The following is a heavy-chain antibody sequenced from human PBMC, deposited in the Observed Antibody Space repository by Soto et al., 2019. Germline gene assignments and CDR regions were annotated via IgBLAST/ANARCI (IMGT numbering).Heavy chain of an antibody. CDR2: INPSGGST. CDR3: ASSPAEPDYGDPTPSYFDY. V-gene: IGHV1-46*03. Sequence: ASVKVSCKASGYTFTSYYMHWVRQAPGQGLEWMGIINPSGGSTSYAQKFQGRVTMTRDTSTSTVYMELSSLRSEDTAVYYCASSPAEPDYGDPTPSYFDYWGQGTLVTVSS. CDR1: GYTFTSYY. J-gene: IGHJ4*02. D-gene: IGHD4-17*01.